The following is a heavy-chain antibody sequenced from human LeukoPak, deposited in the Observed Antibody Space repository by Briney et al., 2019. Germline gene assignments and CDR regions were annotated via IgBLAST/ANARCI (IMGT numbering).Heavy chain of an antibody. CDR3: ARPQYFYDSCDYYGSWFDP. D-gene: IGHD3-22*01. CDR1: GGSISSSSYY. J-gene: IGHJ5*02. V-gene: IGHV4-39*01. CDR2: IYYSGST. Sequence: SETLSLTCTVSGGSISSSSYYWGWIRQPPGKGLEWIGSIYYSGSTYYNPSLKSRVTISVDTSKNQFSLKLTSVTVADTAVYYCARPQYFYDSCDYYGSWFDPWGQGTLITVSS.